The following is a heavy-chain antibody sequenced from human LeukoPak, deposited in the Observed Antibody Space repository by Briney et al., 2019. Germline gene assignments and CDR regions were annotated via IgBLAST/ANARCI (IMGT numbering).Heavy chain of an antibody. D-gene: IGHD6-13*01. V-gene: IGHV5-51*01. J-gene: IGHJ3*02. Sequence: GESLKISCKGSGYNFASYWIDWVRQMPGKGLEWMGNIYPADSHTRYSPSFQGQVTISADKSISTAYLQWSSLKASDTAMYYCASAQNSSSWYGGDAFDIWGQGTMVTVSS. CDR1: GYNFASYW. CDR2: IYPADSHT. CDR3: ASAQNSSSWYGGDAFDI.